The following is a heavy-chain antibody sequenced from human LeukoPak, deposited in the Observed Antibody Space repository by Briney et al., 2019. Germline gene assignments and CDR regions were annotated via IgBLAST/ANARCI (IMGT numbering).Heavy chain of an antibody. CDR1: GGTFSSYA. V-gene: IGHV1-69*06. CDR2: IIPIFGTA. CDR3: ATVPRESGYEDSFDY. J-gene: IGHJ4*02. D-gene: IGHD5-12*01. Sequence: GASVKVSCKASGGTFSSYAISWVRQAPGQGLEWMGGIIPIFGTANYAQKFQGRVTMTEDTSSDTAYMELSSLRSEDTAVFYCATVPRESGYEDSFDYWGQGTLVTVSS.